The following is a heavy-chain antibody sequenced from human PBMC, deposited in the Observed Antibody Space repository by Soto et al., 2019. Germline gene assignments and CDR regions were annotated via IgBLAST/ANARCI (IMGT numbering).Heavy chain of an antibody. CDR3: ARDSYSSSWNYFAY. CDR2: IYYSGST. Sequence: SDPWSVADGSSSSYYWSWIRQPPGKGLEWIGYIYYSGSTNYNPSLKSRVTISVDTSKNQFSLKLSSVTAADTAVYYRARDSYSSSWNYFAYWGQGTLVTVSS. J-gene: IGHJ4*02. CDR1: DGSSSSYY. D-gene: IGHD6-13*01. V-gene: IGHV4-59*01.